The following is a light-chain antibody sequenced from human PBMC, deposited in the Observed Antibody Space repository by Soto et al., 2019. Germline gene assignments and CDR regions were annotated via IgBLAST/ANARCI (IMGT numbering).Light chain of an antibody. V-gene: IGLV1-44*01. CDR2: TDY. Sequence: QAEVTQPPSASGTPGQRVTISCSGTSSNIGTYTVNWYQQLPGTAPKLLIYTDYQRPSGVPDRFSGSKSGTSASLAINGLHSEDEADYYCASWDDNLNGGVFGGGTKLTVL. CDR3: ASWDDNLNGGV. CDR1: SSNIGTYT. J-gene: IGLJ3*02.